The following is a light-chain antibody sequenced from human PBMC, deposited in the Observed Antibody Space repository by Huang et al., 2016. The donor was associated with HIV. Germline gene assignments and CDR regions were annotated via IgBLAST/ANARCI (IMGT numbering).Light chain of an antibody. Sequence: QLTQSPPSLSASVGDTIIISCRASQDIGTSLAWYQQKTGRAPKLLISGASTLQTGVPSRLSGDSAGTCFTLFITGLQPEDFATYYCQQLHTYPITFGQGTRLDIK. V-gene: IGKV1-13*02. CDR3: QQLHTYPIT. CDR2: GAS. CDR1: QDIGTS. J-gene: IGKJ5*01.